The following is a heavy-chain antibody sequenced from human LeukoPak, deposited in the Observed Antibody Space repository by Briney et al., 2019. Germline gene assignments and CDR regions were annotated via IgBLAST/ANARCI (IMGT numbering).Heavy chain of an antibody. CDR2: IKHDGSAK. V-gene: IGHV3-7*01. J-gene: IGHJ4*02. CDR3: ARDSQYYYDSSGYSDY. D-gene: IGHD3-22*01. Sequence: QAGGSLRLSCAASGFTFSSYWMSWVRQAPGKGLEWVANIKHDGSAKYYVDSVKGRFTISRDNAKNSLYLQMNSLRAEDTAVYYCARDSQYYYDSSGYSDYWGQGTLVTVSS. CDR1: GFTFSSYW.